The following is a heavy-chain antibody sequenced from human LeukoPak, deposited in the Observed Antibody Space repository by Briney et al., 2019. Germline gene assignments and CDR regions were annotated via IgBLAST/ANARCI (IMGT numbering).Heavy chain of an antibody. CDR1: GFSLSTSAMC. Sequence: SGPALVKPTQTLTLTCTFSGFSLSTSAMCVSWIRQPPGKALEWLARIDWDDDKYYSTSLKTRLTISKDTSKNQAVLTMTNMDPVDTATYYCARIISSSGWFDPWGQGTLVTVSS. CDR2: IDWDDDK. V-gene: IGHV2-70*11. D-gene: IGHD6-25*01. J-gene: IGHJ5*02. CDR3: ARIISSSGWFDP.